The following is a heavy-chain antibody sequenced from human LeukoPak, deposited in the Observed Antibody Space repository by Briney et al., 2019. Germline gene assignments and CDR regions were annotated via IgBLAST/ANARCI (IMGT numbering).Heavy chain of an antibody. V-gene: IGHV1-46*01. Sequence: LWASVKVSCKASGYTFTSYYMHRVRQAPGQGLEWMGIINPSGGSTSYAQKFQGRVTVTRDTSTSTVYMELSSLRSEDTAVYYCARAWAFGYYFDYWGQGTLVTVSS. CDR3: ARAWAFGYYFDY. J-gene: IGHJ4*02. CDR1: GYTFTSYY. D-gene: IGHD3-10*01. CDR2: INPSGGST.